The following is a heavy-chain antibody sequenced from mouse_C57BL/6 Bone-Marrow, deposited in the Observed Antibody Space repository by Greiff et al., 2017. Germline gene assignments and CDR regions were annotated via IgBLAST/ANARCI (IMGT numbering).Heavy chain of an antibody. CDR3: ARVHTVVSDY. D-gene: IGHD1-1*01. CDR1: GYTFTSYG. V-gene: IGHV1-81*01. J-gene: IGHJ2*01. CDR2: IYPRSGNT. Sequence: VQLQESGAELARPGASVKLSCQASGYTFTSYGMSWVKQRTGQGLEWIGEIYPRSGNTYYNETFKGKATLTADKSSITAYMQLRSLTSEDSAVYFWARVHTVVSDYWGQGTTLTVSA.